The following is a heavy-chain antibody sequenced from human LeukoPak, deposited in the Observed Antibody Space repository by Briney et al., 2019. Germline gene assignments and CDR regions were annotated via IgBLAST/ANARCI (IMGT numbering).Heavy chain of an antibody. J-gene: IGHJ4*02. CDR3: AREGRWYSSSFPPDY. Sequence: GASVKVSCKASGYTFTGYYTHWVRQAPGQGLEWMGWINPNSGGTNYAQKFQGRVTMTRDTSISTAYMELSRLRSDDTAVYYCAREGRWYSSSFPPDYWGQGTLVTVSS. CDR2: INPNSGGT. V-gene: IGHV1-2*02. D-gene: IGHD6-13*01. CDR1: GYTFTGYY.